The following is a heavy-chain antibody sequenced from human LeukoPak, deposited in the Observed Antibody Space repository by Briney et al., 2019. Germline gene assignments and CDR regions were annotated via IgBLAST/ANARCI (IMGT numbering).Heavy chain of an antibody. V-gene: IGHV4-59*01. CDR2: IYYSGST. D-gene: IGHD5-24*01. Sequence: SETLSLTCTVSGGSISSYYWSWIRQPPGKGLEWIGYIYYSGSTNYNPSLKSRVTISVDTSKNQFSLKLSSVTAADTAVYYCARVLDFLDVEMATPAFDYWGQGTLVTVSS. CDR3: ARVLDFLDVEMATPAFDY. J-gene: IGHJ4*02. CDR1: GGSISSYY.